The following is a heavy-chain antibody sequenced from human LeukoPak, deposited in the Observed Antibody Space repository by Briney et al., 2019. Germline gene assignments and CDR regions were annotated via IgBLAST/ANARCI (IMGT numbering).Heavy chain of an antibody. Sequence: SGTLSLTCAVSGGSISSSNWWSWVRQPPGKGLEWIGEIYHSRSTNYNPSLKSRVTISVDTSKNQFSLKLSSVTAADTAVYYCASYTPYYYYGMDVWGQGTTVTVSS. V-gene: IGHV4-4*02. CDR3: ASYTPYYYYGMDV. J-gene: IGHJ6*02. CDR1: GGSISSSNW. D-gene: IGHD4-11*01. CDR2: IYHSRST.